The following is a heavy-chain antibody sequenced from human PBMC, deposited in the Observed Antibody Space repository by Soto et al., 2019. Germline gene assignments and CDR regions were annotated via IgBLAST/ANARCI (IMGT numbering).Heavy chain of an antibody. CDR1: GFTFSNYG. D-gene: IGHD3-10*01. V-gene: IGHV3-48*02. CDR2: ISYGSSST. CDR3: ARGKHTYGSDY. J-gene: IGHJ4*02. Sequence: EVQLVESGGGLVQSGGSRRLSCTASGFTFSNYGMNWIRQAPGKGLEWISFISYGSSSTYYADSVKGRFTISRDNAKNSLYLQMNSLRDEDTAVYYCARGKHTYGSDYWGQGAMVTVSS.